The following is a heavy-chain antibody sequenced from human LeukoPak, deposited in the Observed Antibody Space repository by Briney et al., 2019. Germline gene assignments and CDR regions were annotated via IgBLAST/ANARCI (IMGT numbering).Heavy chain of an antibody. CDR2: INHSGST. D-gene: IGHD3-22*01. CDR1: GGSFSGYY. J-gene: IGHJ4*02. CDR3: ARGRGYYDSRGFDY. V-gene: IGHV4-34*01. Sequence: SETLSLTCAVYGGSFSGYYWSRIRQPPGTGLEWIGEINHSGSTNYNPSLKSRVTISVETSKNQFSLKLSSVTAADTAVYYCARGRGYYDSRGFDYWGQGTLVTVSS.